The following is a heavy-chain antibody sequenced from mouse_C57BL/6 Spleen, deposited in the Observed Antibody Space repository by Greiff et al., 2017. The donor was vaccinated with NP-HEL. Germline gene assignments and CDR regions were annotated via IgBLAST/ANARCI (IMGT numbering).Heavy chain of an antibody. J-gene: IGHJ4*01. CDR1: GYTFTSYT. CDR3: ARPLTGNYAMDY. Sequence: QVQLQQSGAELARPGASVKMSCKASGYTFTSYTMHWVKQRPGQGLEWIGYINPSSGYTKYNQKFKDKATLTADKSSSTAYMQLSSLTSEDSAVYYCARPLTGNYAMDYWGQGTSVTVSS. V-gene: IGHV1-4*01. D-gene: IGHD4-1*01. CDR2: INPSSGYT.